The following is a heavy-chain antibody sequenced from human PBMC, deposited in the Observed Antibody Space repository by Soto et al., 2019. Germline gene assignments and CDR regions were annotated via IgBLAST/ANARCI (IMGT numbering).Heavy chain of an antibody. CDR1: GGSVSNKTYY. CDR3: ARTTALTNTIRSRYFFDY. CDR2: VYYSGTT. D-gene: IGHD4-17*01. J-gene: IGHJ4*02. Sequence: PSETLSLTCSVSGGSVSNKTYYWSWIRQPPGKRLEWIGYVYYSGTTNYNPSLKSRVTISVDLSKNQFSLRLSSVTTADTALYYCARTTALTNTIRSRYFFDYWGQGTLVTVSS. V-gene: IGHV4-61*01.